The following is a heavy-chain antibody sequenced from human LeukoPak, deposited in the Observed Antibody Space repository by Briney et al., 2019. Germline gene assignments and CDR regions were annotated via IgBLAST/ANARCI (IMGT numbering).Heavy chain of an antibody. Sequence: GGSLRLSCAASGLTFSTYGMSWVRQAPGKGLEWVCRIKSKVDSETTDYAAPVKGRFTISRDDSKNTLYLQMLSLKIEDTAVYFCTTVYPEYYDILTGYPPPFYWGQGTLVTVSS. CDR3: TTVYPEYYDILTGYPPPFY. D-gene: IGHD3-9*01. V-gene: IGHV3-15*01. CDR1: GLTFSTYG. CDR2: IKSKVDSETT. J-gene: IGHJ4*02.